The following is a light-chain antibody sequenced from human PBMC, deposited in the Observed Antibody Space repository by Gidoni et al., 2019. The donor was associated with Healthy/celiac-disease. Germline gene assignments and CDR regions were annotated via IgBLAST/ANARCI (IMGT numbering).Light chain of an antibody. J-gene: IGLJ1*01. CDR1: SLDVGGYNY. Sequence: PPAPVFGAPGQSSTLSCTGTSLDVGGYNYVSWYQQHPGKAPKLMIYEVSNRPSGVSNRFSGSKSGNTASLTISGLQAEDEADYYCSSYTSSSTPFVFGTGTKVTVL. CDR2: EVS. V-gene: IGLV2-14*01. CDR3: SSYTSSSTPFV.